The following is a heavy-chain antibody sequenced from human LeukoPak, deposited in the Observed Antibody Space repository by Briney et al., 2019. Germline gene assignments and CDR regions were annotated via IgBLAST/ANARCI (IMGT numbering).Heavy chain of an antibody. J-gene: IGHJ6*02. CDR2: IYHSGST. Sequence: SETLSLTCAVSGGSISSGGYSWSWIRQPPGKGLEWIGYIYHSGSTYYNPSLKSRVTISVDRSKNQFSLKLSSVTAADTAVYYCARAPWGYYYGMDVWGQGTTVTVSS. D-gene: IGHD7-27*01. CDR3: ARAPWGYYYGMDV. CDR1: GGSISSGGYS. V-gene: IGHV4-30-2*01.